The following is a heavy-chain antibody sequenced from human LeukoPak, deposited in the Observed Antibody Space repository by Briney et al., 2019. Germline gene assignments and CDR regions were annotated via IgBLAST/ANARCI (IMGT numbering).Heavy chain of an antibody. CDR1: GGTFSSYA. Sequence: GASVKVSCKASGGTFSSYASSWVRQAPGQGLEWMGGLIPIFGTANYAQKFQGRVTITADESTSTAYMELSSLRSEDTAVYYCARTYYYDSSGYYYYGMDVWGQGTTVTVSS. CDR3: ARTYYYDSSGYYYYGMDV. D-gene: IGHD3-22*01. J-gene: IGHJ6*02. V-gene: IGHV1-69*13. CDR2: LIPIFGTA.